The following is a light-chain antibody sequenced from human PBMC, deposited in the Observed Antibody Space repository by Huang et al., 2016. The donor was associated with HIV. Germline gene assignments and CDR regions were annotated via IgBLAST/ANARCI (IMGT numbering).Light chain of an antibody. J-gene: IGKJ1*01. CDR2: TAS. CDR3: QQSFSVPRT. V-gene: IGKV1-39*01. CDR1: QNIIKS. Sequence: DIQMTQSPPSLSASVGDRVTFTCLANQNIIKSLNWYQQKPGKAPRLLIYTASTLESGVPSRFSGSGSGSRFTLKIGNLQPEDFATYCCQQSFSVPRTFG.